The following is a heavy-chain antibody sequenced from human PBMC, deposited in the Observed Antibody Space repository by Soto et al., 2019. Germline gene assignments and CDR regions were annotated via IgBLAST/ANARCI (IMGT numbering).Heavy chain of an antibody. CDR3: AAGLFYFDY. CDR1: GFPFSSYG. V-gene: IGHV3-30*03. D-gene: IGHD6-13*01. CDR2: ISHDGTNR. Sequence: QVQLVESGGGVVQPGRSLRLSCAASGFPFSSYGMHWARQAPGKGLEWVAAISHDGTNRYYGDSVKGRFTISRDNSKNPLYLQMNGLRAEDTAMYYCAAGLFYFDYCGQGTPVTASS. J-gene: IGHJ4*02.